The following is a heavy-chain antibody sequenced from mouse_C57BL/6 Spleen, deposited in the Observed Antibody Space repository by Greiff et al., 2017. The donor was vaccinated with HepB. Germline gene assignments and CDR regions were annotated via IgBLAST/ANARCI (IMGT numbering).Heavy chain of an antibody. CDR2: INPNNGGT. D-gene: IGHD2-5*01. CDR1: GYTFTDYY. V-gene: IGHV1-26*01. J-gene: IGHJ1*03. CDR3: ARSLYSNYVYWYFDV. Sequence: EVQLQQSGPELVKPGASVKISCKASGYTFTDYYMNWVKQSHGKSLEWIGDINPNNGGTSYNQKFKGKATLTVDNSSSTAYMELRSLPSEDSAVYYCARSLYSNYVYWYFDVWGTGTTVTVSS.